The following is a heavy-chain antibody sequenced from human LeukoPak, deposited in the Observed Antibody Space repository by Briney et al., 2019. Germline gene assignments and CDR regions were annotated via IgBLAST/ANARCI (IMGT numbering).Heavy chain of an antibody. V-gene: IGHV3-11*01. CDR2: ISSSGSTI. J-gene: IGHJ1*01. D-gene: IGHD3-22*01. CDR1: GFTFSDYY. Sequence: GGSLRLSCAASGFTFSDYYMSWIRQAPGKGLEWVSYISSSGSTIYYADSVKGRFTISRDNAKNSLYLQMNSLRAEDTAVYYCAKNSDSSGYYYFQHWGQGTLVTVSS. CDR3: AKNSDSSGYYYFQH.